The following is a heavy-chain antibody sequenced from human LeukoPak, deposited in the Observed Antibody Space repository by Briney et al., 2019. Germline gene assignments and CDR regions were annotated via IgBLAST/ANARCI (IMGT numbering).Heavy chain of an antibody. CDR1: GFTFDDYA. J-gene: IGHJ4*02. CDR3: AKDRYISGWYYFDY. Sequence: GGSLRLSCAASGFTFDDYAMHWVRQAPGKGLEWVSGISWNSGSIDYADSVKGRFTISRDNAENSLYLQMNSLRAEDMALYYCAKDRYISGWYYFDYWGQGTLVTVSS. CDR2: ISWNSGSI. D-gene: IGHD6-19*01. V-gene: IGHV3-9*03.